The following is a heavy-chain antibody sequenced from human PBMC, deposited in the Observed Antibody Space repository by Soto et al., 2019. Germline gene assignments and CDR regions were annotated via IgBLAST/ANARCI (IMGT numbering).Heavy chain of an antibody. CDR2: ISYDGSNK. Sequence: PGGSLRLSCAASGFTFSSYAMHWVRQAPGKGLEWVAVISYDGSNKYYADSVKGRFTISRDNSKNTLYLQMNSLRAEDTAVYYCARVGKMVTYYFDYWGQGTLVTVSS. V-gene: IGHV3-30-3*01. CDR3: ARVGKMVTYYFDY. J-gene: IGHJ4*02. D-gene: IGHD2-8*01. CDR1: GFTFSSYA.